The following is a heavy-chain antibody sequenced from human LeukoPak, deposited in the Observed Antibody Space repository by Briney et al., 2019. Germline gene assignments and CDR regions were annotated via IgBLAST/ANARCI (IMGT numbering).Heavy chain of an antibody. CDR1: GFTFDDYA. CDR3: ANAPFSRWYGMDV. D-gene: IGHD4-23*01. J-gene: IGHJ6*02. CDR2: ISWNSGSI. V-gene: IGHV3-9*01. Sequence: GGSLRLSCAASGFTFDDYAMHWVRQAPGKGLEWVSGISWNSGSIGYADSVKGRFTISRDNARNSLYLQMNSLRAEDTALYYCANAPFSRWYGMDVWGRGTTVTVSS.